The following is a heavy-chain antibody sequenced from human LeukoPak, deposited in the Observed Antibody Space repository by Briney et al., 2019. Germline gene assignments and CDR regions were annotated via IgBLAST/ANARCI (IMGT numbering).Heavy chain of an antibody. CDR1: GFTFSSYS. V-gene: IGHV3-21*01. CDR3: ARDRPRCSGGSCYRGYFDY. Sequence: PGGSLSLSCAASGFTFSSYSMNWVRQAPGKGLEGVSSISSSSSYIYYADSVKGRFTISRDNAKNSLYLQMNSLRAEDTAVYYCARDRPRCSGGSCYRGYFDYWGQGTLVTVSS. J-gene: IGHJ4*02. CDR2: ISSSSSYI. D-gene: IGHD2-15*01.